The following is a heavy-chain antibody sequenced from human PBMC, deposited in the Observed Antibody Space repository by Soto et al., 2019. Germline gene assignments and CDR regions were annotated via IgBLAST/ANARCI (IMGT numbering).Heavy chain of an antibody. J-gene: IGHJ4*02. CDR1: GESVSSNSAA. CDR2: TYYRSKWYN. V-gene: IGHV6-1*01. D-gene: IGHD6-13*01. Sequence: QVQLQQSGRGLVNPSQTLSLTCAISGESVSSNSAAWNCIRKSPSRGLEWLGRTYYRSKWYNDYAVSVKSRISINPDPSKNQFSLQLNSVTPEDTAVYYSARGWEAYNSSLDYWGQGTLVTLPS. CDR3: ARGWEAYNSSLDY.